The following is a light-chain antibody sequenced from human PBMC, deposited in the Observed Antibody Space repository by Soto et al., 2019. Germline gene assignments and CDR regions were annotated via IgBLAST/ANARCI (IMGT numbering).Light chain of an antibody. J-gene: IGKJ1*01. CDR2: KAS. Sequence: DIQMTQSPSTLSASVGDRVIITCRASESISNWLAWYQQKPGKAPNLLIYKASSLQSGVPLRFSGSGSGTEFTLTINSLQPDDFATDYCPQYDTYWTFGQGTNVDIK. CDR3: PQYDTYWT. CDR1: ESISNW. V-gene: IGKV1-5*03.